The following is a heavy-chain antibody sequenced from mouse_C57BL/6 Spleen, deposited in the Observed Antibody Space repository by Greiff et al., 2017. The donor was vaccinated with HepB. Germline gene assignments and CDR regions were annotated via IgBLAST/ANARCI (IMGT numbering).Heavy chain of an antibody. Sequence: QVQLKQSGAELVRPGASVKLSCKASGYTFTDYYINWVKQRPGQGLEWIARIYPGSGNTYYNEKFKGKATLTAEKSSSTAYMQLSSLTSEDSAVYFCASENSNYEPAWFAYWGQGTLVTVSA. CDR1: GYTFTDYY. CDR2: IYPGSGNT. CDR3: ASENSNYEPAWFAY. V-gene: IGHV1-76*01. J-gene: IGHJ3*01. D-gene: IGHD2-5*01.